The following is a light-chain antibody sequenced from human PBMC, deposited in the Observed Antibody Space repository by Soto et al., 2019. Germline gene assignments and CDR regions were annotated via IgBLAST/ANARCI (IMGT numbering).Light chain of an antibody. Sequence: QAVVTQERSLTVSPGWTVTLTCGSSTGAVTSGHYPYWFQQKPGQAPRPLIYDTSNKHSRTPARFSGSLLGGKAALTLSGAQFVDEVEYYCLLFHGGASYVFGAGTKVTDL. CDR1: TGAVTSGHY. CDR2: DTS. J-gene: IGLJ1*01. CDR3: LLFHGGASYV. V-gene: IGLV7-46*01.